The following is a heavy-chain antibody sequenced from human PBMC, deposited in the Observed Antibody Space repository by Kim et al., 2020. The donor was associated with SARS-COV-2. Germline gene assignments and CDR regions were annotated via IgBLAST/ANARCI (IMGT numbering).Heavy chain of an antibody. J-gene: IGHJ4*02. V-gene: IGHV1-18*01. Sequence: NTNYAQKLQGRVTMTTDTSTSTAYMELRSLRSDDTAVYYCARVVSGWYRYWGQGTLVTVSS. CDR2: NT. D-gene: IGHD6-19*01. CDR3: ARVVSGWYRY.